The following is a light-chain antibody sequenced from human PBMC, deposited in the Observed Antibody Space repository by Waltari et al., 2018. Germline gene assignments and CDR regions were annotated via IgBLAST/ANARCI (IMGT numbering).Light chain of an antibody. CDR1: SSYVGGYTY. CDR3: SSYTSSSSVV. CDR2: DVS. Sequence: QSALTQPASVPGSPGQSIAISCPGTSSYVGGYTYVSWYQQHPGKAPKLMIYDVSNRPSGVSNRFSGAKSGNTASLTISGLQAEDEDDYYCSSYTSSSSVVFGGGTKLTVL. V-gene: IGLV2-14*03. J-gene: IGLJ2*01.